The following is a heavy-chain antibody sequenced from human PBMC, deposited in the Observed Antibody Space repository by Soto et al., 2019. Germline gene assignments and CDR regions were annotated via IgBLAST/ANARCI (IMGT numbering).Heavy chain of an antibody. CDR2: ISYDGSNK. V-gene: IGHV3-30*03. J-gene: IGHJ4*02. CDR3: AAGYSFGDY. Sequence: QVQLVESGGGVVQPGRSLTLSCAASGFTFSSYGMHWVRQAPGKGLEWVALISYDGSNKFYADSVKGRFTISRDNSKNTLYLQMNSLRAEDTAVYYCAAGYSFGDYWGQGTLFTVSS. D-gene: IGHD5-18*01. CDR1: GFTFSSYG.